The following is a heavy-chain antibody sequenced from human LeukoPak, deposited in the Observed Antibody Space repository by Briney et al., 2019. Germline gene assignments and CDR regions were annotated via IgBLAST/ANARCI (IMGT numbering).Heavy chain of an antibody. V-gene: IGHV3-21*01. D-gene: IGHD6-13*01. Sequence: GGSLRLSCAASGFTLSSYTMNWVRQAPGKGLEWVSSISTSGSYIYYADSMKGRFTVSRDNAKNSLYLQMNSLRAEDTAVYYCATSEAPGTYFQHWGQGTLVTVSS. CDR1: GFTLSSYT. J-gene: IGHJ1*01. CDR3: ATSEAPGTYFQH. CDR2: ISTSGSYI.